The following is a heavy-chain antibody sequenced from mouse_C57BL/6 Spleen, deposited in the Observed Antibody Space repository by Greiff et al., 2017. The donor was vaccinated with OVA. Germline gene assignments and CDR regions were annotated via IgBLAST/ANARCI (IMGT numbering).Heavy chain of an antibody. D-gene: IGHD3-2*02. CDR2: IYPGDGDT. CDR3: ARWEAAQATYAMDY. Sequence: QVQLKQSGAELVKPGASVKISCKASGYAFSSYWMNWVKQRPGKGLEWIGQIYPGDGDTNYNGKFKGKATLTADKSSSTAYMQHSSLTSEDSAVYFCARWEAAQATYAMDYWGQGTSVTVSS. CDR1: GYAFSSYW. V-gene: IGHV1-80*01. J-gene: IGHJ4*01.